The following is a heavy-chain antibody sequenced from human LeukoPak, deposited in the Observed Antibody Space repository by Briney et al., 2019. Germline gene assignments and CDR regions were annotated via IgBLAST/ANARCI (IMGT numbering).Heavy chain of an antibody. V-gene: IGHV1-2*02. CDR2: INPNSGGT. J-gene: IGHJ4*02. Sequence: ASVKVSCKASGYTFTNYALNWVRQAPGQGLEWMGWINPNSGGTNYAQKFQGRVTMTRDTSISTAYMELSRLRSDDTAVYYCARVDEDTAMSGDYWGQGTLVTVSS. CDR3: ARVDEDTAMSGDY. CDR1: GYTFTNYA. D-gene: IGHD5-18*01.